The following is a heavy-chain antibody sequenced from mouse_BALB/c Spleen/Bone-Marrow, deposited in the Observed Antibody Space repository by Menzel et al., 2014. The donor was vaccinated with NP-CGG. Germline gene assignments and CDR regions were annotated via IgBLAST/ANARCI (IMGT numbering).Heavy chain of an antibody. CDR2: ISDGGSYT. D-gene: IGHD2-4*01. V-gene: IGHV5-4*02. Sequence: EVKVVESGGGLVKPGGSLKLSCAASGFTFSDYYMYWVRQTPEKRLEWVATISDGGSYTYYPDSVKGRFTISRDNAKNNLYLQMSSLKSEDTAMYYWARAWDYDIKVWFAYWGQGTLVTVAA. J-gene: IGHJ3*01. CDR1: GFTFSDYY. CDR3: ARAWDYDIKVWFAY.